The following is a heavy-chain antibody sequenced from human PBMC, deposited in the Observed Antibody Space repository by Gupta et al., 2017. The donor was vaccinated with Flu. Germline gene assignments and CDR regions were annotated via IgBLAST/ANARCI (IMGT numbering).Heavy chain of an antibody. Sequence: VQLAETGGGLIQPGGSLRLSCAASEFCVNGYYMNWVRQAPGKGLEGVSALYVAGNTNYAESVKGRFTISRDNSKNMLYLKMNSLRDDDTAVYYCARGDGWNFFDYWGQGTPVTVSS. CDR1: EFCVNGYY. D-gene: IGHD5-24*01. V-gene: IGHV3-53*02. J-gene: IGHJ4*02. CDR3: ARGDGWNFFDY. CDR2: LYVAGNT.